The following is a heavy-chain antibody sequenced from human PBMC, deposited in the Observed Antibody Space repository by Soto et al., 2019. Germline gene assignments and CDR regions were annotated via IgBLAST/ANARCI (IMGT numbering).Heavy chain of an antibody. CDR1: GGSISSYY. J-gene: IGHJ4*02. V-gene: IGHV4-59*01. CDR3: ARGGELNPLSYFDY. CDR2: ISYSGST. Sequence: QVQLQESGPGLVKPSETLSLTCTVSGGSISSYYWSWIRQSPGKGLEWIGYISYSGSTNYNPSLKSRVTISVDTSKNQFSLKLNSVTAADTAVYYCARGGELNPLSYFDYWGQGTLVTVSS. D-gene: IGHD1-7*01.